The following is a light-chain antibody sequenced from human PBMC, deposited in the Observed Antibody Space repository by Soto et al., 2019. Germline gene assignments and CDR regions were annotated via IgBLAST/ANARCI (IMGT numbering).Light chain of an antibody. J-gene: IGKJ2*01. CDR1: ESISLW. CDR2: KAS. V-gene: IGKV1-5*03. Sequence: DIQMTQSPSTLSASVGDRVTITCRASESISLWLAWFQQKPGKAPKLLIYKASTLASGVPSRFSGSGSGTEFTLTITSLQPDDFAIYYCQHYNSFPYTLGQGTKVDI. CDR3: QHYNSFPYT.